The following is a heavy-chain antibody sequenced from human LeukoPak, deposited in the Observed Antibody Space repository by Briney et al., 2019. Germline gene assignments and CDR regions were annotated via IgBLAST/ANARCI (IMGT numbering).Heavy chain of an antibody. J-gene: IGHJ4*02. V-gene: IGHV3-23*01. CDR3: ARQWLVNG. CDR2: ISESGGTT. CDR1: GFTFNNYA. D-gene: IGHD6-19*01. Sequence: GGSLRHSCAASGFTFNNYAMNWVRQAPGKGLEWVSSISESGGTTDYADSVKGRFTISRDNSKNTLYLQMNSLRAEDTAVYYCARQWLVNGWGQGTLVTVSS.